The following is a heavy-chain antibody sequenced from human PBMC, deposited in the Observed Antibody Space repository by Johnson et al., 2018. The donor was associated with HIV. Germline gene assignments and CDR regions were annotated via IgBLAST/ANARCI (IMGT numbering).Heavy chain of an antibody. J-gene: IGHJ3*02. Sequence: VQLLESGGGLVQPGGSLRLSCAVSGFTFDSFWMTWVRQAPGKGLEWVANINQDGSETYYVDSVKGRFTISRDNAKNSLYLQMDSLRAEDTAVYFCARPPAYLYKAAFSIWGQGTMVTVSS. CDR2: INQDGSET. CDR1: GFTFDSFW. CDR3: ARPPAYLYKAAFSI. V-gene: IGHV3-7*05. D-gene: IGHD3-10*01.